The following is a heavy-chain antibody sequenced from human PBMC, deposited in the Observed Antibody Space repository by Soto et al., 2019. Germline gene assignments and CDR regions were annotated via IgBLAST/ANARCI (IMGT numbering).Heavy chain of an antibody. CDR2: IYHTGTT. CDR3: ARSQNIYSRTSCDP. CDR1: GGTISPVNW. Sequence: EPLYLTRGPSGGTISPVNWCNWVRQPPGKGLEWIGDIYHTGTTNYNPSLESPVTLSIDKPKNQFFLNLTSVTAADKAVYVGARSQNIYSRTSCDPWGPRILATV. V-gene: IGHV4-4*01. J-gene: IGHJ5*02. D-gene: IGHD3-9*01.